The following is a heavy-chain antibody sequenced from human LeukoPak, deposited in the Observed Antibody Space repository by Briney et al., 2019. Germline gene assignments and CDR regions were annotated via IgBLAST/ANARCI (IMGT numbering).Heavy chain of an antibody. Sequence: SQTLSLTCTVSGVSISSSNSYSGWIRQPPGKGLEWSGSIYYNGNTYYNASLKSQVSISIDTSKNQFSLRLTSVTAADTAVYYCARQTGSGLFILPGGQGTLVTVSS. CDR1: GVSISSSNSY. V-gene: IGHV4-39*01. CDR2: IYYNGNT. J-gene: IGHJ4*02. CDR3: ARQTGSGLFILP. D-gene: IGHD3/OR15-3a*01.